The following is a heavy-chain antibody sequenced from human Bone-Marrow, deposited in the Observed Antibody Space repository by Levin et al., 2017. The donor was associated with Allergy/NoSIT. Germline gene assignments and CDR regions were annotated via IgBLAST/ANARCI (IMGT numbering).Heavy chain of an antibody. J-gene: IGHJ6*03. D-gene: IGHD1-7*01. Sequence: PGASVKVSCTASGGSFSNSAVSWVRQAPGQGLEWVGGIIPVFGTTNHAQKFEGRVTITADESTSTVYMELSSLRSEDTAVYFCARDPDWNSYYMDVWGEGTTVTVSS. V-gene: IGHV1-69*13. CDR3: ARDPDWNSYYMDV. CDR1: GGSFSNSA. CDR2: IIPVFGTT.